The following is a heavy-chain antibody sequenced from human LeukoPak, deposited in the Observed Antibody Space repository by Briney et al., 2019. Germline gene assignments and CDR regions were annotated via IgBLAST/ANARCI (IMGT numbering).Heavy chain of an antibody. V-gene: IGHV3-64*01. CDR3: ARGGYADAFDI. CDR1: GFTFSSYA. J-gene: IGHJ3*02. Sequence: PGGSQRLSCAASGFTFSSYAMHWVRQAPGKGQEYVSVISSNGGNTYYANSVKGRFTISRDNSKNTLYLQMGSLRAEDMAVYYCARGGYADAFDIWGQGTMVTVSS. D-gene: IGHD2-15*01. CDR2: ISSNGGNT.